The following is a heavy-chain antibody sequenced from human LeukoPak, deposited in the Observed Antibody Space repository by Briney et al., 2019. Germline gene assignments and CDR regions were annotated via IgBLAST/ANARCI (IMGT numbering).Heavy chain of an antibody. D-gene: IGHD1-14*01. CDR1: GFTFSSYA. CDR3: AKEAAAGTVF. J-gene: IGHJ4*02. CDR2: ISWNSGSI. Sequence: GGSLRLSCAASGFTFSSYAMSWVRQAPGKGLEWVSGISWNSGSIGYADSVKGRFTISRDNAKNSLYLQMNSLRAEDTALYYCAKEAAAGTVFWGQGTLVTVSS. V-gene: IGHV3-9*01.